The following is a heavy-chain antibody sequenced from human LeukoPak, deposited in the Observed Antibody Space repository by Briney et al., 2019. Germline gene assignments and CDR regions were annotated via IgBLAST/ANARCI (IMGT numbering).Heavy chain of an antibody. CDR1: GYSFINHW. Sequence: GESLKISCKASGYSFINHWLGWVRPRPGKGLEWIGIIYPGDSDTRYSPSFQGQVTISADRSISTAFLQWNSLKPSDSAIYYCARRNSMVRGALDPWGQGTLVTVSS. J-gene: IGHJ5*02. CDR2: IYPGDSDT. V-gene: IGHV5-51*01. D-gene: IGHD3-10*01. CDR3: ARRNSMVRGALDP.